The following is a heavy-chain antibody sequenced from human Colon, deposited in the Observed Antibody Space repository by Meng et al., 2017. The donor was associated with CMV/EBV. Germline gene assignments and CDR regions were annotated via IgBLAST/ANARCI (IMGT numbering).Heavy chain of an antibody. J-gene: IGHJ4*02. D-gene: IGHD2-15*01. Sequence: GSLLKISCEASGFPFSSYAMHWVRQAPGKGLEWVALISNDGTDKYYADSVKGQLTISRDNSRNTLYLQMNSLRAEDTAVYFCAREMGHKKRIFDYWGQGTLVTVSS. CDR1: GFPFSSYA. CDR2: ISNDGTDK. V-gene: IGHV3-30*03. CDR3: AREMGHKKRIFDY.